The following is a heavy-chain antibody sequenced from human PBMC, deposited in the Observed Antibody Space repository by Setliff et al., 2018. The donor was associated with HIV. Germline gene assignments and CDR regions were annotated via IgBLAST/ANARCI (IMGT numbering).Heavy chain of an antibody. V-gene: IGHV3-21*01. CDR1: GFTFSTYS. Sequence: GGSLRLSCEASGFTFSTYSMNWVRQAPGKGLEWVSSISSSSRSKYYADSVKGRFTISRDNAKNSLYLQMNSLTAEDTAVYYCATRGYSYGYFDYWGQGTLVTVSS. J-gene: IGHJ4*02. CDR2: ISSSSRSK. CDR3: ATRGYSYGYFDY. D-gene: IGHD5-18*01.